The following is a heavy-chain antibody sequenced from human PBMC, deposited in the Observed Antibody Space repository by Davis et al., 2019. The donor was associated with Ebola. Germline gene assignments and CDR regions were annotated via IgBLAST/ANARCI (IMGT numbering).Heavy chain of an antibody. V-gene: IGHV1-69*04. D-gene: IGHD1-26*01. J-gene: IGHJ3*02. Sequence: SVKVSCKASGGTFSSYAISWVRQAPGQGLEWMGRIIPILGIANYAQKFQGRVTITADKSTSTAYMELSSLRSEDTAVYYCARDVERWDAFDIWGQGTMVTVSS. CDR1: GGTFSSYA. CDR2: IIPILGIA. CDR3: ARDVERWDAFDI.